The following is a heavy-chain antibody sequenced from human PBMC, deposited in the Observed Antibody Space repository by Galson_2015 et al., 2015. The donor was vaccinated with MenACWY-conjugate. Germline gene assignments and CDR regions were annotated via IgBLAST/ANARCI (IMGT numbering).Heavy chain of an antibody. CDR2: IYWDDDK. V-gene: IGHV2-5*02. CDR3: AQGDVFDI. J-gene: IGHJ3*02. Sequence: PALVKPTQTLTLTCTFSGFSLSTRGVGVGWIGQPPGKALEWLALIYWDDDKRYSPSLKSRLTITKDTSKNQVVLTKTNMDPVDTATYYCAQGDVFDIWGQGTLVTVPS. CDR1: GFSLSTRGVG.